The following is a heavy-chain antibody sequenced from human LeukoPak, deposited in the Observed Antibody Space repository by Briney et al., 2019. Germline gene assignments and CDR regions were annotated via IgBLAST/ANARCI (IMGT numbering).Heavy chain of an antibody. CDR3: ARDLWCGADCYGTFDI. V-gene: IGHV3-33*01. D-gene: IGHD2-21*02. CDR2: TWYDDSNK. CDR1: GFIFSNYG. Sequence: PGRSLRLSCAASGFIFSNYGMHWVRQAPGKGLEWVALTWYDDSNKYYADSVKGRFTISRDNSKNTLYLQMNSLRAEDTAVYYCARDLWCGADCYGTFDIWGQGTMVGVSS. J-gene: IGHJ3*02.